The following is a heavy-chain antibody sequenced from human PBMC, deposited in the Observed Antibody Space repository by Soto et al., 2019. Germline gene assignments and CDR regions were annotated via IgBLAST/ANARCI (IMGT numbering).Heavy chain of an antibody. V-gene: IGHV1-3*01. J-gene: IGHJ4*02. CDR2: INAGNGNT. D-gene: IGHD3-10*01. CDR1: GFTFTSYA. CDR3: ARVSGGGGDDY. Sequence: QVQLVQSGAEVKKPGASVKVSCKASGFTFTSYAMHWVRQAPGQRLEWMGWINAGNGNTKYSQKFQGRVTITRDTPATTANMERRSRRSKNTAVYSGARVSGGGGDDYWGQGTLVTVSS.